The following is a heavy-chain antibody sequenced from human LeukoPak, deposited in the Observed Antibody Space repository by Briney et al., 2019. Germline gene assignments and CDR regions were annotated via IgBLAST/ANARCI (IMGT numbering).Heavy chain of an antibody. Sequence: PSETLSLTCTVSGGSISSSSYYWGWIRQPPGKGLEWIGSMYSSGSTYYNPSPKTRVTISVNTSKNQFSLKLTSVTAADTAVYYCARGGSYTMVKNYWGQGTLVTVSS. CDR1: GGSISSSSYY. CDR3: ARGGSYTMVKNY. CDR2: MYSSGST. D-gene: IGHD1-26*01. J-gene: IGHJ4*02. V-gene: IGHV4-39*07.